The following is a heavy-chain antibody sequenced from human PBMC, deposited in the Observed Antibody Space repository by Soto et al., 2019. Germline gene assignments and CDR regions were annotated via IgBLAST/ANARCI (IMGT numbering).Heavy chain of an antibody. D-gene: IGHD1-26*01. CDR2: IIPIFGTA. CDR3: ASSSGNNYGVGTNYYFDY. V-gene: IGHV1-69*06. CDR1: GGTFSTYS. J-gene: IGHJ4*02. Sequence: QVQLVQSGAEVKKPGSSVKVSCKTSGGTFSTYSIVWVRQAPGEGLEWMGGIIPIFGTANYAQKFQDRVTLTADKSKNTAFMELSSLKSEDTAMYYCASSSGNNYGVGTNYYFDYWGQGTLVTVSS.